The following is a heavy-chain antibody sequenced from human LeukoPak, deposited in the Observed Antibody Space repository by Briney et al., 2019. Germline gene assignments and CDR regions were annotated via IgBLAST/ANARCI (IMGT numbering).Heavy chain of an antibody. D-gene: IGHD6-6*01. CDR2: ISDDGRST. V-gene: IGHV3-23*01. Sequence: VGSVRLSCAASGFTFSNYGMSWVRQAPGKGLEWVSAISDDGRSTYYADSVKGRFTISKDNSKKTLSLQMNNLRAEDTAVYYCAKRVPYSSSSVYFDYWGQGTLVTVSS. CDR1: GFTFSNYG. J-gene: IGHJ4*02. CDR3: AKRVPYSSSSVYFDY.